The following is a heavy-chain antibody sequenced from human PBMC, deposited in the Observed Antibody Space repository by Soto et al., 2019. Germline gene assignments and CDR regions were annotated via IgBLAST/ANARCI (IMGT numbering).Heavy chain of an antibody. CDR2: ISNSGTII. Sequence: QVQLVESGGVWVKPGGSLRLSCAASGFIFSDYYMGWIRRAPGKGLECISYISNSGTIIYYADSVKGRFTISRDNAKNSLFLQMNSLRAEDTATYHCARGATSFDPWGQGTRVTVSS. D-gene: IGHD1-1*01. CDR3: ARGATSFDP. J-gene: IGHJ5*02. CDR1: GFIFSDYY. V-gene: IGHV3-11*01.